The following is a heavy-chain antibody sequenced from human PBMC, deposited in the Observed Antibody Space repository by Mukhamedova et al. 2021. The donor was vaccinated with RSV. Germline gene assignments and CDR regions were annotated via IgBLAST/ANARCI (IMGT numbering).Heavy chain of an antibody. V-gene: IGHV1-69*02. CDR3: GGYYYDSMGA. D-gene: IGHD3-22*01. CDR2: IIPILGIA. Sequence: GLEWMGRIIPILGIANYAQKFQGRVTITADKSTSTAYMELSSLRSEDTAVYYCGGYYYDSMGAWGQGTMVTVSS. J-gene: IGHJ3*01.